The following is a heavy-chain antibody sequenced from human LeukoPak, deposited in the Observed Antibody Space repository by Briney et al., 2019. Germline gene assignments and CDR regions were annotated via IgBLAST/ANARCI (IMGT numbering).Heavy chain of an antibody. V-gene: IGHV3-7*04. CDR3: TRGDFDF. CDR1: GFTFSSYW. J-gene: IGHJ4*02. Sequence: GGSLRLSCAASGFTFSSYWMSWVRQAPGKGLEWVAIIKPDGSGKYCVDSVKGRFTISRDDAKNSLYLQMNSLRAEDTAIYYCTRGDFDFWGQGTLVTVSS. CDR2: IKPDGSGK.